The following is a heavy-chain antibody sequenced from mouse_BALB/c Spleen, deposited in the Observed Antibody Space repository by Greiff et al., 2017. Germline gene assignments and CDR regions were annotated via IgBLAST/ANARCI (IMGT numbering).Heavy chain of an antibody. V-gene: IGHV1-7*01. Sequence: QVQLQQSGAELAKPGASVKMSCKASGYTFTSYWMHWVKQRPGQGLEWIGYINPSTGYTEYNQKFKDKATLTADKSSSTAYMQLSSLTSEDSAVYYCARSGGNYVLFDYWGQGTTLTVSS. D-gene: IGHD2-1*01. CDR1: GYTFTSYW. CDR3: ARSGGNYVLFDY. J-gene: IGHJ2*01. CDR2: INPSTGYT.